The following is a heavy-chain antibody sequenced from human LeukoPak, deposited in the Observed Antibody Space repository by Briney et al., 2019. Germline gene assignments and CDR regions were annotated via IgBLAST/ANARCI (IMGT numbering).Heavy chain of an antibody. V-gene: IGHV4-38-2*02. CDR3: AKEVDGYDIY. D-gene: IGHD3-9*01. J-gene: IGHJ4*02. CDR2: IYHSGST. Sequence: SETLSLTCAVSGYSISSGYYWSWIRQPPGKGLEWIGSIYHSGSTYYNPSLKSRVTISVDTSKNQFSLKLSSVTAADTAVYYCAKEVDGYDIYWGQGTLVTVSS. CDR1: GYSISSGYY.